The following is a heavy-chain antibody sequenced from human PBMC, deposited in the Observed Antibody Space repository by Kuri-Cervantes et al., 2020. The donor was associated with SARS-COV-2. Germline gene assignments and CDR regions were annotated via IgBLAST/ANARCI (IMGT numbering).Heavy chain of an antibody. CDR1: GDSMSRLY. CDR2: IYYSGST. J-gene: IGHJ5*02. Sequence: SETLSPTCNVSGDSMSRLYWNWNRQPHGRGLEWIGYIYYSGSTNYKPSLKSRVTISVDTPRKQFSLKLRSVTAADTAVYYCVGDLRIWGFDPWGQGTLVTVSS. D-gene: IGHD2/OR15-2a*01. V-gene: IGHV4-59*11. CDR3: VGDLRIWGFDP.